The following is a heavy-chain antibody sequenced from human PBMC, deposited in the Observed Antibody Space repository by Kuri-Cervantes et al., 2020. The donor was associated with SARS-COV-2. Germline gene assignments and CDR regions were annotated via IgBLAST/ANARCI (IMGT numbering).Heavy chain of an antibody. CDR1: GFTVSSNY. D-gene: IGHD3-9*01. CDR2: IYSGGNT. V-gene: IGHV3-53*01. J-gene: IGHJ4*02. Sequence: GGSLRLSCAASGFTVSSNYMSWVRQAPGKGLEWVSVIYSGGNTYYADSVKGRFTISRDNSKNTLYLQMNSLRAEDTAVYYCAKDASTGYILTGHVVDYWGQGTLVTVSS. CDR3: AKDASTGYILTGHVVDY.